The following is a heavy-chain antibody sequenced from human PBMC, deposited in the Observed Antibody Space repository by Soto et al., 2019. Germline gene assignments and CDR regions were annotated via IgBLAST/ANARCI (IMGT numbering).Heavy chain of an antibody. Sequence: QVQLQQWGAGLLKPSETLSLTCAVYGGSFSGYYWSWIRQPPGKGLEWIGEINHSGSTNYNPSLKSRVTISVDTSKNQFSLKLSSVTAADTAVYYCARSGSGTRKDWFDPWGQGTLVTVSS. D-gene: IGHD3-10*01. V-gene: IGHV4-34*01. CDR3: ARSGSGTRKDWFDP. CDR1: GGSFSGYY. J-gene: IGHJ5*02. CDR2: INHSGST.